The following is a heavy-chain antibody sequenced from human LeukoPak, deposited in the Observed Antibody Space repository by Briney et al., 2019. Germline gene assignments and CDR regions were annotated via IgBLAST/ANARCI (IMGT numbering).Heavy chain of an antibody. D-gene: IGHD5-18*01. Sequence: SETLSLTCTVSSGSFSGYYWSWIRQSPGKGLEWIGHIFSTGGANYNPSLKGRVTLSVDASKKQFSLKLTSVTAADTAVYYCASLRGYFYGFDSWGQGTLVTVSS. CDR1: SGSFSGYY. J-gene: IGHJ4*02. CDR2: IFSTGGA. V-gene: IGHV4-59*01. CDR3: ASLRGYFYGFDS.